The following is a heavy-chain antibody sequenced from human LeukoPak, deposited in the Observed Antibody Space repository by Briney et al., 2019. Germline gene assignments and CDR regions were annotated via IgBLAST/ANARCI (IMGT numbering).Heavy chain of an antibody. J-gene: IGHJ4*02. CDR3: AKVLAVARDTIDY. CDR1: GFTFSSYG. D-gene: IGHD5-18*01. Sequence: LSGGSLRLSCAASGFTFSSYGMSWVRQAPGKGLEWVSAISGSGGSTYYADSVKGRFTISRDNSKNTLYLQMNSLRAEDTAVYYCAKVLAVARDTIDYWGQGTLVTVSS. V-gene: IGHV3-23*01. CDR2: ISGSGGST.